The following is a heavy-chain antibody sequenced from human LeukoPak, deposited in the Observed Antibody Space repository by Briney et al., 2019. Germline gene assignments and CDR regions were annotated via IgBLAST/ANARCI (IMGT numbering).Heavy chain of an antibody. V-gene: IGHV1-18*01. CDR1: HYTYTSYG. CDR3: ARDLIAVAGSGNWFDP. D-gene: IGHD6-19*01. J-gene: IGHJ5*02. Sequence: ASVKVSCKASHYTYTSYGISWVRQAPGHGLEWMGWISAYNVNTNYAQKLQGRVTMTTDTSTSTAYMELRSLRSDDTAVYYCARDLIAVAGSGNWFDPWGQGTLVTVSS. CDR2: ISAYNVNT.